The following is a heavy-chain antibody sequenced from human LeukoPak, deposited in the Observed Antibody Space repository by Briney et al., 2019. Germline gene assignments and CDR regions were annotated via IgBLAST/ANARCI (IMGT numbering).Heavy chain of an antibody. V-gene: IGHV4-34*01. CDR1: GVSFSGYY. D-gene: IGHD3-22*01. CDR2: INHSGST. CDR3: ARANLYYDSSGYFDY. J-gene: IGHJ4*02. Sequence: SETLSLTCAGYGVSFSGYYWSWIRQPPGKGLEWIGEINHSGSTNYNPSLKSRVTISVDTSKNQFSLKLSSVTAADTAVYYCARANLYYDSSGYFDYWGQGTLVTVSS.